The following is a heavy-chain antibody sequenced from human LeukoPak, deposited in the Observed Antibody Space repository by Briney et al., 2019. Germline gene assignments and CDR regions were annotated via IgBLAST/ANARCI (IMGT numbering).Heavy chain of an antibody. CDR1: GGFFSGYY. Sequence: SETLSLTYAVYGGFFSGYYWSWIRQPPAKGLEWIGEIHHSGSTNYNPSHKSRVTISVGTTKNQFALKLSYGTAADTAVYYCARVPPRVYDSSGYYYSRVGHYYYYRDVWGKGTTVTVPS. CDR3: ARVPPRVYDSSGYYYSRVGHYYYYRDV. V-gene: IGHV4-34*01. D-gene: IGHD3-22*01. J-gene: IGHJ6*03. CDR2: IHHSGST.